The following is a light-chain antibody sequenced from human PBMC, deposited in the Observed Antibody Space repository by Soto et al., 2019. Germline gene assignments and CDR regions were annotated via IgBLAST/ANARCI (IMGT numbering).Light chain of an antibody. Sequence: EIVLTQSPATLYVSPGETATLSCRASQSLSSNVAWYQQKPGQAPRLLIYGASSRATGIPDRFSGSGSGTDFTLTISRLEPEDFAVYYCQQYGSSPRITFGPGTKVDIK. CDR2: GAS. CDR3: QQYGSSPRIT. V-gene: IGKV3-20*01. J-gene: IGKJ3*01. CDR1: QSLSSN.